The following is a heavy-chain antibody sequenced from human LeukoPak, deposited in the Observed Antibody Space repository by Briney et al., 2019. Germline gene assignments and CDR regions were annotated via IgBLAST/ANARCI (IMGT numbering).Heavy chain of an antibody. D-gene: IGHD3-16*01. CDR1: GFTFSTYW. CDR3: VRGGGAVNAFDV. J-gene: IGHJ3*01. V-gene: IGHV3-74*01. CDR2: VNTDGSDT. Sequence: LPGGPLRLPCAASGFTFSTYWMHWVRQAPGKGLVWVARVNTDGSDTSYADSVKGRFTISRDNDQKTLVLQMESLRVDDTAVYYCVRGGGAVNAFDVWGRGTKVTVAP.